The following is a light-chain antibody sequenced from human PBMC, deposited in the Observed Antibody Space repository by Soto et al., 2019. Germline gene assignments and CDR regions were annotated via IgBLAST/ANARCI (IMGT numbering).Light chain of an antibody. Sequence: DIQMTQSPSTLSASVGDRVTITCRASQGISSWLAWYQQKPGKAPKLLIYNASSLESGVPSRFSGSGSGTEFTLTISSLQPDDFATYYCQQYNSFPITFGQGTRVEIK. CDR1: QGISSW. V-gene: IGKV1-5*03. CDR3: QQYNSFPIT. J-gene: IGKJ5*01. CDR2: NAS.